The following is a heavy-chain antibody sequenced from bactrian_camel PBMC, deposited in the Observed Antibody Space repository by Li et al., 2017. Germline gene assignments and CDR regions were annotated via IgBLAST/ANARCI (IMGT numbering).Heavy chain of an antibody. CDR2: VYIGGGKT. D-gene: IGHD3*01. V-gene: IGHV3S54*01. J-gene: IGHJ4*01. Sequence: HVQLVESGGGSVQPGGSLRLACAASGRTYSIDYMAWFRQAPGKEREGIAAVYIGGGKTYYADSVKGRFTISRDNAKDTLYLQMNSLKIEDTAVYYCALGSSRQATMTARGKGTQVTVS. CDR1: GRTYSIDY.